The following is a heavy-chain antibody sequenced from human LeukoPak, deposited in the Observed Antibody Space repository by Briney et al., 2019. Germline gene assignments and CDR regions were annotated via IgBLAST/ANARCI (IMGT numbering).Heavy chain of an antibody. CDR3: ARGGYYYDSSGYYGNY. V-gene: IGHV1-69*01. CDR2: IIPIFGTA. CDR1: GGTFSSYA. J-gene: IGHJ4*02. D-gene: IGHD3-22*01. Sequence: SSVKVSCKASGGTFSSYAISWVRQAPGQGLEWMGGIIPIFGTANYAQKFQGRVTITADESTSTAYMELSSLRSEDTAVYYCARGGYYYDSSGYYGNYWGQGTLVTVSS.